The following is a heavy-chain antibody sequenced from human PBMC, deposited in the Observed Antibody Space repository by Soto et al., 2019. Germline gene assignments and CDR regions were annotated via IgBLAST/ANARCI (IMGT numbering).Heavy chain of an antibody. Sequence: LSLTCTVSGGSISSSSYYWGWIRQPPGKGLEWIGSIYYSGSTYYNPSLKSRVTISVDTSKNQFSLKLSSVTAADTAVYYCARGVAVAGDFDYWGQGTLVTVSS. D-gene: IGHD6-19*01. CDR1: GGSISSSSYY. CDR3: ARGVAVAGDFDY. V-gene: IGHV4-39*01. J-gene: IGHJ4*02. CDR2: IYYSGST.